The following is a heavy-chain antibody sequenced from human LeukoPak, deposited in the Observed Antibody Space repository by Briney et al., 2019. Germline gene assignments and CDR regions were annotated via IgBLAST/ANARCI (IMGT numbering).Heavy chain of an antibody. D-gene: IGHD2-8*01. CDR1: GYTISINY. CDR3: ESIPVYGGPFDY. J-gene: IGHJ4*02. CDR2: IYSGGST. V-gene: IGHV3-66*01. Sequence: GGSLRLSCASSGYTISINYMSWIRQAPGKGLEWVSIIYSGGSTYYADSVKGRFTISRDNSKNTLYLQMNSLRAEDTAVYYGESIPVYGGPFDYWGQGTLVTVSS.